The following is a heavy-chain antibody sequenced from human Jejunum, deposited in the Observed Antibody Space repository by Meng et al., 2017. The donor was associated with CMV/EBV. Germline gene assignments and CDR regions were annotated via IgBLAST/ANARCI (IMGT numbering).Heavy chain of an antibody. CDR2: IYPGDSDT. V-gene: IGHV5-51*01. CDR1: GYSFTSNW. J-gene: IGHJ4*02. Sequence: FGYSFTSNWIGWVRQMHGKGLEWMGIIYPGDSDTKYSPSFQGQITISVDKSISTVYLQWSSLKASDTAMYYCARHLSLYRSGRYIDYWGQGTLVTVSS. D-gene: IGHD1-26*01. CDR3: ARHLSLYRSGRYIDY.